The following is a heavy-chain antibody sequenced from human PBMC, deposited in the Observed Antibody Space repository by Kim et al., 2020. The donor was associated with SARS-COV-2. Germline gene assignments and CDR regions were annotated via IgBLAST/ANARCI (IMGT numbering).Heavy chain of an antibody. V-gene: IGHV3-49*03. Sequence: GGSLRLSCTASGFTFGDYAMSWFRQAPGKGLEWVGFIRSKAYGGTTEYAASVKGRFTISRDDSKSIAYLQMNSLKTEDTAVYYCTRAVSKWVGPRYYYYDSSGYYPDYWGQGTLVTVSS. J-gene: IGHJ4*02. CDR3: TRAVSKWVGPRYYYYDSSGYYPDY. CDR2: IRSKAYGGTT. D-gene: IGHD3-22*01. CDR1: GFTFGDYA.